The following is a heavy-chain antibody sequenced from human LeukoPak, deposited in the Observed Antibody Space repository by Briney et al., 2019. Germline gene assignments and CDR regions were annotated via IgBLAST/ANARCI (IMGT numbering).Heavy chain of an antibody. CDR3: ARGRPTNLGGIY. V-gene: IGHV1-8*02. CDR1: GGTFSSYA. CDR2: MNPDTGNT. Sequence: EASVKVSCKASGGTFSSYAINWVRQAAGQGLEWMGWMNPDTGNTAYAQKFQARVTMTWDTSISTAYMELGSLRSEDTAVYYCARGRPTNLGGIYWGQGTLVTVSS. J-gene: IGHJ4*02. D-gene: IGHD7-27*01.